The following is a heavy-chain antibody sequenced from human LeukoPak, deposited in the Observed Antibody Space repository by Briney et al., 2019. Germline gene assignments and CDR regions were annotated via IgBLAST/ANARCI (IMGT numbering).Heavy chain of an antibody. CDR1: GFTFSSYG. Sequence: PGGSLRLSCAASGFTFSSYGMYWVRQAPGKGLEWVAFIRYDGSNKYYADSVKGRFTISRDNSKNTLYLQMNSLRAEDTAVYYCAKSYDFWSGYYTDDAFDIWGQGTMVTVSS. J-gene: IGHJ3*02. CDR3: AKSYDFWSGYYTDDAFDI. CDR2: IRYDGSNK. D-gene: IGHD3-3*01. V-gene: IGHV3-30*02.